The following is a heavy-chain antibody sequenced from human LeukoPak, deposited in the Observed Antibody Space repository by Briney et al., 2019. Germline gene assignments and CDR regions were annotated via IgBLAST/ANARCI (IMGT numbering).Heavy chain of an antibody. Sequence: PGGSLRLSCAASGFTFSSYAMSWVRQAPGKGLEWVSAISGSGGSTYYADSVKGRFTISRDNSKSTLYLQMNSLRAEDTAVYYCAKGEIGYCSSGSCYLVYWGQGTLVTVSS. CDR2: ISGSGGST. D-gene: IGHD2-15*01. J-gene: IGHJ4*02. V-gene: IGHV3-23*01. CDR1: GFTFSSYA. CDR3: AKGEIGYCSSGSCYLVY.